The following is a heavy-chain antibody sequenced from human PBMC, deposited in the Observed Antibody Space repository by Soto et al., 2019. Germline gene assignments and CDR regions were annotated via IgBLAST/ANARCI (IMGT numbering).Heavy chain of an antibody. CDR2: ISSNGGST. CDR3: ARAAYIWGSYRSGPYYYYYMDV. Sequence: PGGSLRLSCAASGFTFSSYAMSWVRQAPGKGLEYVSAISSNGGSTYYANSVKGRFTISRDNSKNTLYLQMGSLRAEDMAVYYCARAAYIWGSYRSGPYYYYYMDVWGKGTTVTVSS. CDR1: GFTFSSYA. J-gene: IGHJ6*03. V-gene: IGHV3-64*01. D-gene: IGHD3-16*02.